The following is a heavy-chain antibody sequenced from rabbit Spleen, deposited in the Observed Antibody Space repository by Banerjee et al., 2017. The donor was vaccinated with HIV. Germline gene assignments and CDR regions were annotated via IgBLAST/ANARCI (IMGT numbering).Heavy chain of an antibody. D-gene: IGHD8-1*01. Sequence: QEQVKETGGGLVQPEGSLTLTCTASGFSFSSSYWICWVRQAPGKGLEWIACIYAGVSGSTYYASWVNGRFTISKTSSTTVTLQMTSLTAADTATYFCARDAGTSFSTYGMDLWGQGTLVTVS. CDR2: IYAGVSGST. V-gene: IGHV1S45*01. CDR1: GFSFSSSYW. J-gene: IGHJ6*01. CDR3: ARDAGTSFSTYGMDL.